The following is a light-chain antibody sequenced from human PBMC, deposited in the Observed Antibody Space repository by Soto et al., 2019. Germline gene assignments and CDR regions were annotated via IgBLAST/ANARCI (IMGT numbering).Light chain of an antibody. J-gene: IGKJ1*01. V-gene: IGKV1-39*01. Sequence: DIQMTQSPSSLSASVGDRVTITCRASQGISSYLNWYQQKPGKAPKLLIYAASSLQSGVPSRFSGSGSGTDFALTISSLQPEEFATYYCQQSYSTPRTFGQGTKVDIK. CDR1: QGISSY. CDR2: AAS. CDR3: QQSYSTPRT.